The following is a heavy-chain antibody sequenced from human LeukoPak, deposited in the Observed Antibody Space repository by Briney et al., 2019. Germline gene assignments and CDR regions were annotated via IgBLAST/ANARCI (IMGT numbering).Heavy chain of an antibody. Sequence: GGSLRLSCAAYGFNFHSYRMNWVRQAPGKGLEWVANIKQDGSEKYYVDSVKGRFTISRDNAKNSLSLQMNSLRAEDTAVYYCVRGYDHDYWGQGSLVTVSS. V-gene: IGHV3-7*01. CDR2: IKQDGSEK. J-gene: IGHJ4*02. CDR3: VRGYDHDY. CDR1: GFNFHSYR. D-gene: IGHD5-12*01.